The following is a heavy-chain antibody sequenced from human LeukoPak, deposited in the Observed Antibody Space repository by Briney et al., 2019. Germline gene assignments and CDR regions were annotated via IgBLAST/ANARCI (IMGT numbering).Heavy chain of an antibody. Sequence: KPSETLSLTRSVSGGSIGSSSYYWGWIRQPPGKGLEWIGSIYYSGGTYYNPSLKSRLTIAADTSKNQFSLRLSSVTAADTAVYYCARTAGYCSGGTCVDSWGQGTLITVSS. CDR1: GGSIGSSSYY. CDR2: IYYSGGT. V-gene: IGHV4-39*01. CDR3: ARTAGYCSGGTCVDS. D-gene: IGHD2-15*01. J-gene: IGHJ4*02.